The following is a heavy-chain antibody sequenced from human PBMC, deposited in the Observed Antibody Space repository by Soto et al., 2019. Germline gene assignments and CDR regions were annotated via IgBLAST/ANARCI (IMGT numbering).Heavy chain of an antibody. V-gene: IGHV4-61*01. CDR3: VRQYSSDCSGGLCFHALDI. CDR1: GASVSSGSYY. CDR2: IYYNGFT. D-gene: IGHD2-8*02. J-gene: IGHJ3*02. Sequence: QVQLQESGPGLVKASETLSLTCTVSGASVSSGSYYWGWVRQPPGKGLHWIGFIYYNGFTNYGPSLKSLVTMSVDTSKNQFSLTLSSVTAADTAVYFCVRQYSSDCSGGLCFHALDIWGRGTRVTVSS.